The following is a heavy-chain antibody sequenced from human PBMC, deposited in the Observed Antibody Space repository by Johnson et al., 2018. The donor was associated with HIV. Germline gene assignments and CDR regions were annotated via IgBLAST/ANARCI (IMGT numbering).Heavy chain of an antibody. J-gene: IGHJ3*02. CDR3: ARGPHHSSGTTLRGAFDI. Sequence: VQLVESGGGVVRPGGSLRLSCAASGFTFDDYGMSWVRQAPGTGLEWVSGINWNGGSTGYGDSVKGRFTISRDNAKNSLYLQMNSLRAEDTALYYCARGPHHSSGTTLRGAFDIWGQGTMVTVSS. V-gene: IGHV3-20*04. D-gene: IGHD1-7*01. CDR2: INWNGGST. CDR1: GFTFDDYG.